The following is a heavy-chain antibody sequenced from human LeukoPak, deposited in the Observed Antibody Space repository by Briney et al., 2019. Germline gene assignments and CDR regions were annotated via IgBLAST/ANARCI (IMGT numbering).Heavy chain of an antibody. CDR3: ARDPENKDAFDI. J-gene: IGHJ3*02. CDR1: GFTFSSYA. Sequence: GGSLRLSCAASGFTFSSYAMSWVRQAPGKGLVWVSRINFDGSSTSYADSVKGRFTISRDNAKNTLFLQMNSLRAEDTAVYYCARDPENKDAFDIWGQGTMVTVSS. D-gene: IGHD1-14*01. CDR2: INFDGSST. V-gene: IGHV3-74*01.